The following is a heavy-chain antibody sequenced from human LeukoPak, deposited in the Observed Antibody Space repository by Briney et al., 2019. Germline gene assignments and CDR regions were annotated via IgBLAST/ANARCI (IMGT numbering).Heavy chain of an antibody. V-gene: IGHV4-59*08. Sequence: SETLSLTCTVSGGSITNYYWSWIRQPPGEGLEWIGYVYASGATNSNPSLKSRVTISVDTSKNQFSLKLSSVTAADTAVYHCARHGKGVTYFYTFDIWGQGTVVAVSS. CDR1: GGSITNYY. CDR2: VYASGAT. D-gene: IGHD2/OR15-2a*01. CDR3: ARHGKGVTYFYTFDI. J-gene: IGHJ3*02.